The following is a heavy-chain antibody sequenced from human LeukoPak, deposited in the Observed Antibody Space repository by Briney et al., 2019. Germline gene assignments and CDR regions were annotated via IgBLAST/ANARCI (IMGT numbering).Heavy chain of an antibody. Sequence: SHTVSVTCAISGDSVSSYSVAWMWIRQSPSRGLVWQGMTYNRSTGNNNYTASVKSRITIKPDTSKNQFSLQLNSVTPEDTAVYYCARLQNWTFDHWGQGSLVTVSA. CDR2: TYNRSTGNN. V-gene: IGHV6-1*01. CDR1: GDSVSSYSVA. J-gene: IGHJ4*02. CDR3: ARLQNWTFDH. D-gene: IGHD1-1*01.